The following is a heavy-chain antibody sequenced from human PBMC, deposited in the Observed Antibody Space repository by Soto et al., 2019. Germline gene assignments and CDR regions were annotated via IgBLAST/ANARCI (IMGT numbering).Heavy chain of an antibody. CDR3: AGRNGYYSGIDY. V-gene: IGHV4-34*02. J-gene: IGHJ4*02. CDR1: GGSFSGYY. CDR2: VNHSGGI. D-gene: IGHD3-22*01. Sequence: QVQLQQWGAGLLKPSETLSLTCVVYGGSFSGYYWSWIRQPQGKGLEWFGEVNHSGGIDYNQSLKSRVTISVDTSKNQFSLKLSSVTAADTAVYYCAGRNGYYSGIDYWGQGTLVTVSS.